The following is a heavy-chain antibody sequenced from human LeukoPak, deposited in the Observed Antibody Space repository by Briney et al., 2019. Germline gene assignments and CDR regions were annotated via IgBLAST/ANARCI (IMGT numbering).Heavy chain of an antibody. CDR1: GYTFTSYA. Sequence: GASVKVSCKASGYTFTSYAMNWVRQAPGQGLEWMGWINTNTGNPTYAQGFTGRFVFSLDTSVSTAYLQISSLKAEDTAVYYCARGSTYYESSGQVPFDYWGQGTLVTVSS. CDR2: INTNTGNP. CDR3: ARGSTYYESSGQVPFDY. V-gene: IGHV7-4-1*02. D-gene: IGHD3-22*01. J-gene: IGHJ4*02.